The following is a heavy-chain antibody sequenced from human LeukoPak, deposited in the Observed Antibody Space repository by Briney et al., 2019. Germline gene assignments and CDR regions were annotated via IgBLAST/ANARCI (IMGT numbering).Heavy chain of an antibody. CDR2: FDPEDGET. CDR3: ATGYMNYYYGMDV. Sequence: ASVKVSCKVSGYTLTELFMHWVRQAPGKGLEWVGGFDPEDGETIYAQKFQGRVTMTEETSTDTAYMELSSLSSEDTAVYYCATGYMNYYYGMDVWGKGPTVTVSS. D-gene: IGHD1-1*01. J-gene: IGHJ6*04. V-gene: IGHV1-24*01. CDR1: GYTLTELF.